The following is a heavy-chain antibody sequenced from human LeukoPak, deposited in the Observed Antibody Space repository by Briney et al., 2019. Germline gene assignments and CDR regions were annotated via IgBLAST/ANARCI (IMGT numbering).Heavy chain of an antibody. CDR3: ARDYWGYDY. Sequence: SSETLSLTCTVSGGSISSYYWSWIRQPPGKGLEWIGYIYYSGSTNYNPSLKSRVTISVDTSKNQFSLKLSSVTAADTAVYYCARDYWGYDYWGQGTLVTVSS. J-gene: IGHJ4*02. CDR1: GGSISSYY. V-gene: IGHV4-59*01. D-gene: IGHD2-8*02. CDR2: IYYSGST.